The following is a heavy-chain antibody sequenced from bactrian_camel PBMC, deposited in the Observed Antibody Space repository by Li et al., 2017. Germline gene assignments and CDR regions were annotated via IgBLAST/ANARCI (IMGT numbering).Heavy chain of an antibody. CDR3: VRSPASDVPGY. Sequence: DVQLVESGGGLVNPGGSLRLSFAAPGFTFGSYGMDWVRQAPGKGLEWVSGINSGGSMTDYADSVKGRFTCSRDNAKNTVYLQMNSLKPEDTAVYCCVRSPASDVPGYWGQGTQVTVS. CDR1: GFTFGSYG. V-gene: IGHV3S40*01. CDR2: INSGGSMT. D-gene: IGHD4*01. J-gene: IGHJ4*01.